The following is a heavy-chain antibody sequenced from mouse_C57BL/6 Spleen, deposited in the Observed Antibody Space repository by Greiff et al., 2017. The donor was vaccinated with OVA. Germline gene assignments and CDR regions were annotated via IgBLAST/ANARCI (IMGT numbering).Heavy chain of an antibody. Sequence: QVQLQQPGAELVKPGASVKLSCKASGYTFTSYWMQWVKQRPGQGLEWIGEIDPSDSYTNYTQKFKGKATLTVDTSYSTAYMQLRSLTSEDSAVYYCARSGRLSGTYFDVWGTGTTVTVSS. V-gene: IGHV1-50*01. CDR1: GYTFTSYW. D-gene: IGHD4-1*01. CDR3: ARSGRLSGTYFDV. J-gene: IGHJ1*03. CDR2: IDPSDSYT.